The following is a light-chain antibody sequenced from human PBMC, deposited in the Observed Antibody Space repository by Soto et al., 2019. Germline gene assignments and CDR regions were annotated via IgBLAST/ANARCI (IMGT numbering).Light chain of an antibody. CDR3: QQSFDAPIT. CDR1: QTISRF. CDR2: TAS. Sequence: DIQVTQFPPSLSASVGDRVTITCRASQTISRFVKWYQQKPGKAPKVLISTASTLQSGVPSRFSGSGSGTDFTLTISSLQPEDFATYYCQQSFDAPITFGQGTRLEIK. V-gene: IGKV1-39*01. J-gene: IGKJ5*01.